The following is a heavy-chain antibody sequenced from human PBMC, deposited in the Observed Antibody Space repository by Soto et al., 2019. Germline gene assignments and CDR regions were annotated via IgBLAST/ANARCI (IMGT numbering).Heavy chain of an antibody. V-gene: IGHV3-23*01. D-gene: IGHD6-19*01. CDR2: IRSSGDNT. CDR3: AKLPVAGSSSFDY. Sequence: EVQLLESGGGLVEPGGSLTLSCAASGFTFSNYALSWVRQAPGKGLEWVSAIRSSGDNTYYADSVKGRFTISRDNSRSALHLQMNSLSAEDTAVYYCAKLPVAGSSSFDYWGQGILVTVSS. CDR1: GFTFSNYA. J-gene: IGHJ4*02.